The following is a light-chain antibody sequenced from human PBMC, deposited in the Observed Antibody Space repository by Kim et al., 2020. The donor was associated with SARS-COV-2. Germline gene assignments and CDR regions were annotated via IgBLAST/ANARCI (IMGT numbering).Light chain of an antibody. J-gene: IGLJ2*01. CDR2: DVS. CDR1: RSDVGSYNY. V-gene: IGLV2-14*03. CDR3: SSYTSSSTVV. Sequence: GQSITMSCTGTRSDVGSYNYVSWYQQHPGKAPKLMIYDVSNRPAGVSNRFSGSKSGNTASLTISGLQAEDEADYYCSSYTSSSTVVFGGGTQLTVL.